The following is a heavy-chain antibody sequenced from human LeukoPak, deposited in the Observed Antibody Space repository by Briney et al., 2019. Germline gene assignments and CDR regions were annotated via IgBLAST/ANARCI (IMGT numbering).Heavy chain of an antibody. D-gene: IGHD6-6*01. CDR1: GFTFSSYS. Sequence: PGGSLRLSCAASGFTFSSYSMHWVRQAPGKGLEWVSYISRSSPTTIYYADSVKGRFTISRDNARNSLYLQMNSLRDEDTAVYYCARDWEQLSDWGQGTLVTVSS. CDR2: ISRSSPTTI. J-gene: IGHJ4*02. CDR3: ARDWEQLSD. V-gene: IGHV3-48*02.